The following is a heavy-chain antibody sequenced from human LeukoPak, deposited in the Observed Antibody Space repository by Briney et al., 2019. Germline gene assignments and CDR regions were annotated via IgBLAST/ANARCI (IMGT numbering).Heavy chain of an antibody. V-gene: IGHV3-66*01. CDR2: IYSGGST. CDR3: AKVRWDNSGWYYLDY. J-gene: IGHJ4*02. D-gene: IGHD6-19*01. CDR1: AFSVGSNY. Sequence: GGSLRLSCAASAFSVGSNYMTWVRQAPGKGLEWVSLIYSGGSTYYADSVKGRFTISRDNSKSTLYLQMNSLRAEDTAVYYCAKVRWDNSGWYYLDYWGQGTLVTVSS.